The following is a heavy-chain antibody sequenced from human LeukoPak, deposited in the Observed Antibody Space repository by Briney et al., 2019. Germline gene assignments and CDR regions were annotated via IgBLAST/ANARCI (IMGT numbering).Heavy chain of an antibody. V-gene: IGHV4-59*08. Sequence: SETLSLTCAVSGASISRYYWSWIRQPPEKGLEWIAYISYSGDTNYDPSLKSRVTISVDTSKNQFSLKLNSVTAADTAVYYCARRRGRGYDLPSKYYFDYWGQGTLVTVSS. CDR1: GASISRYY. D-gene: IGHD5-12*01. J-gene: IGHJ4*02. CDR3: ARRRGRGYDLPSKYYFDY. CDR2: ISYSGDT.